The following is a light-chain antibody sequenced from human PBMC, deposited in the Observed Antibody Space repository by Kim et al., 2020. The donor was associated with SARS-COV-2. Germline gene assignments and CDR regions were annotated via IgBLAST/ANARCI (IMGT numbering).Light chain of an antibody. J-gene: IGKJ2*01. CDR3: QQYNSYSST. CDR2: KSS. Sequence: DIQMTQSPSTLSASVGDRVTITCRASQSISNWLAWYQQKPGKAPKVLIYKSSNLQRGVPSRFSGSGSGTEFTLTISSLQSDDFATYYCQQYNSYSSTFGQGTKLEI. CDR1: QSISNW. V-gene: IGKV1-5*03.